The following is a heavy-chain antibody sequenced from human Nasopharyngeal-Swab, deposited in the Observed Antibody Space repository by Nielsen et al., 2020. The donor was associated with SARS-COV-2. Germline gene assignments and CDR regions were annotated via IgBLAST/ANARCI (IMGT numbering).Heavy chain of an antibody. CDR1: GGPFSGYY. CDR2: INHSGST. V-gene: IGHV4-34*01. J-gene: IGHJ4*02. Sequence: GSLRLSCAVYGGPFSGYYWSWIRQPPGKGLEWIGEINHSGSTNYNPSLKSRVTISVDTSKNQFSLKLNSVTAADTAVYYCARGIVVDSSSWYPSYFDYWGQGTLVTVSS. D-gene: IGHD6-13*01. CDR3: ARGIVVDSSSWYPSYFDY.